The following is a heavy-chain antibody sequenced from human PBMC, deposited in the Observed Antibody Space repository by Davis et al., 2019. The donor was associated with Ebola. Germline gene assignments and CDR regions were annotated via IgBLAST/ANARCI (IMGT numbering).Heavy chain of an antibody. CDR2: ISSSSSYT. J-gene: IGHJ4*02. CDR1: GFTFSDYY. D-gene: IGHD3-3*01. V-gene: IGHV3-11*06. Sequence: LSLTCAASGFTFSDYYMSWIRQAPGKGLEWVSYISSSSSYTNYADSVKGRFTISRDNAKNSLYLQMNSLRAEDTAVYYCARVDFWSAFDYWGQGTLVTVSS. CDR3: ARVDFWSAFDY.